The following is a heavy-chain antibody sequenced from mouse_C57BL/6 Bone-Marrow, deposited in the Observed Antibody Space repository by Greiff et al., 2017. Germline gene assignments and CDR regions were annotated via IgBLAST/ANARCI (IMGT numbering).Heavy chain of an antibody. CDR2: ISSGGDYI. D-gene: IGHD2-14*01. J-gene: IGHJ4*01. CDR3: TRPYVHYAMDY. Sequence: EVKVVESGEGLVKPGGSLKLSCAASGFTFRSYAMSWVRQTPEKRLEWVAYISSGGDYIYYADTVKGRFTISRDNARNTLYLQMSSLKSEDTAMYYCTRPYVHYAMDYWGQGTSVTVSS. V-gene: IGHV5-9-1*02. CDR1: GFTFRSYA.